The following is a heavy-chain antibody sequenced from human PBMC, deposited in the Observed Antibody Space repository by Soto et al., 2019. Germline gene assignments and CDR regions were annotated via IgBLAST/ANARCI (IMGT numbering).Heavy chain of an antibody. Sequence: SETLSLTCSVSGGSIRDNYWSWIRQPPGKGLEWIGYIYYSGTTNYNPSLKSRVTISVDTSKNQFSLKLSSVTAADTAVYYCARGGFGSDWYLGYWGQGTLVTVSS. CDR1: GGSIRDNY. CDR3: ARGGFGSDWYLGY. J-gene: IGHJ4*02. V-gene: IGHV4-59*01. CDR2: IYYSGTT. D-gene: IGHD6-19*01.